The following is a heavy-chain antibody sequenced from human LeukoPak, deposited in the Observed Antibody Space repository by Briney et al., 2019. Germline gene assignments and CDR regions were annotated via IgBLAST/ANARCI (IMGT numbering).Heavy chain of an antibody. CDR3: AGRSRSAWYYDY. J-gene: IGHJ4*02. CDR1: GGSISSYY. V-gene: IGHV4-59*01. Sequence: SETQSLTCTVSGGSISSYYWSWIRQPPGKGLEWIGYIYYSGSATYNPSLKSRVTISLNTSKNQFSLKLSSVTAADTALYYCAGRSRSAWYYDYWGQGTLVIVSS. CDR2: IYYSGSA. D-gene: IGHD6-19*01.